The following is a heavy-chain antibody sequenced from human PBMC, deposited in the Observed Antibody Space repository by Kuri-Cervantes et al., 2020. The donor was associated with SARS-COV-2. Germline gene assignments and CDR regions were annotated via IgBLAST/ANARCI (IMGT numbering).Heavy chain of an antibody. J-gene: IGHJ5*02. V-gene: IGHV4-39*01. CDR2: IYYSGNT. Sequence: SETLSLTCTVSGGSIGRRNYYWGWIRQPPGKGLEWIGNIYYSGNTYYNPSLRSRVTISEDTSKNQFSLKLSSVTAADTAVYYCATGYSSRGGFDPWGQETLVTVSS. CDR3: ATGYSSRGGFDP. D-gene: IGHD6-13*01. CDR1: GGSIGRRNYY.